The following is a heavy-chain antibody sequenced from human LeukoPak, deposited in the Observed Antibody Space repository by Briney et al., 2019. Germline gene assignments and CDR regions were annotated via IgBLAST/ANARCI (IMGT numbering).Heavy chain of an antibody. CDR2: IYPGDSGT. CDR1: GYSFTSYW. D-gene: IGHD3-3*01. V-gene: IGHV5-51*01. CDR3: ARLSYDFWSGYPYGMDV. Sequence: GESLKISCKGSGYSFTSYWIGWVRQMPGKGLEWMGIIYPGDSGTRYSPSFQGQVTISADKSISTAYLQWSSLKASDTAMYYCARLSYDFWSGYPYGMDVWGQGTTVTVSS. J-gene: IGHJ6*02.